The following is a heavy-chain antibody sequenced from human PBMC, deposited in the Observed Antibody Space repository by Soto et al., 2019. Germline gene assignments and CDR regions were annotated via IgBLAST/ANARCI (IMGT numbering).Heavy chain of an antibody. J-gene: IGHJ6*02. V-gene: IGHV1-69*01. CDR2: IIPIFGTA. Sequence: QVQLVQSGAEVKKPGSSVKVSCKASGGTFSSYAISRVRQAPGQGLEWMGGIIPIFGTANYAQKFQGRVTITADESTSTAYMELSSLRSEDTAVYYCAREINWNDHYYYYGMDVWGQGTTVTVSS. CDR1: GGTFSSYA. D-gene: IGHD1-20*01. CDR3: AREINWNDHYYYYGMDV.